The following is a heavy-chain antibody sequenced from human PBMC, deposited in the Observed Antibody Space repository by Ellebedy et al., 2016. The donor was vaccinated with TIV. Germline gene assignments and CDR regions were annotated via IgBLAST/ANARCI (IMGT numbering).Heavy chain of an antibody. V-gene: IGHV3-30*04. CDR3: AKDQGYRVSYFGFPDY. Sequence: GGSLRLSCAASGFTFSNYAMHWVRQAPGKGLEWVAFILFDGSDQHYADSVKGRFTISRDNSKNTLYVQMSSLTVEDTAVYYCAKDQGYRVSYFGFPDYWGQGTLVTVSS. J-gene: IGHJ4*02. CDR2: ILFDGSDQ. CDR1: GFTFSNYA. D-gene: IGHD1-26*01.